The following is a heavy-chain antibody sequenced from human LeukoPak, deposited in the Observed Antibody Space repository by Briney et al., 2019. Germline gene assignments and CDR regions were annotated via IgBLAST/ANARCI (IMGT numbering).Heavy chain of an antibody. CDR2: IWYDGSNK. V-gene: IGHV3-33*06. Sequence: GGSLRLSCAASGFTFSSYGMHWVRQAPGKGLEWVAVIWYDGSNKYYADSVKGRFTISRDNSKSTLYLQMNSLRAEDTAVYYCAKGGYYDSSGALRNYWGQGTLVTVSS. D-gene: IGHD3-22*01. CDR1: GFTFSSYG. J-gene: IGHJ4*02. CDR3: AKGGYYDSSGALRNY.